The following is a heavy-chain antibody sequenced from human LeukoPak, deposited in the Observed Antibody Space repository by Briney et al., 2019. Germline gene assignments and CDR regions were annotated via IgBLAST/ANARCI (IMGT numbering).Heavy chain of an antibody. CDR2: ISYDGSNK. Sequence: QPGRALLLSCAASGFTFSSYGMHSVRPAPGTGLEWVAVISYDGSNKYYADSVKGRFTISRDNSKNTLYLQMNSLRAEYTAVYYCAKGQDISGYYLLDYWGQGTLVTVSS. CDR1: GFTFSSYG. J-gene: IGHJ4*02. CDR3: AKGQDISGYYLLDY. V-gene: IGHV3-30*18. D-gene: IGHD3-22*01.